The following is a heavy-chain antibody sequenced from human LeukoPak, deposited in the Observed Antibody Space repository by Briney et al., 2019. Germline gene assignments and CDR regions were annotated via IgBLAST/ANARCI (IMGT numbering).Heavy chain of an antibody. J-gene: IGHJ4*02. CDR3: ARDRRCSGTSCSIPFDY. V-gene: IGHV3-23*01. CDR2: ISSSGGST. Sequence: GGSLRLSCAASGYTFSSYAMSWVCQAPGKGLEWVSGISSSGGSTYYADSVKGRFTISRDNSKNTLYLQMNSLRAEDTAVYYCARDRRCSGTSCSIPFDYWGQGTLVTVSP. D-gene: IGHD2-2*01. CDR1: GYTFSSYA.